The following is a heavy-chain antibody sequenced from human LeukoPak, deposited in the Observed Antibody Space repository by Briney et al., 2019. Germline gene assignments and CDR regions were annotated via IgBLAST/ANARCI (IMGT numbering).Heavy chain of an antibody. V-gene: IGHV3-23*01. Sequence: PGGSLRLSCAASGFTFSSYAMSWVRQAPGKGLEWVSAISGSGGSTYYADSVKGRFTISRDNSKNTLYLQMNSLRAEDTAVYYCAAHPGYSGGWYYYWGQGTLVTVSS. CDR1: GFTFSSYA. D-gene: IGHD6-19*01. CDR3: AAHPGYSGGWYYY. CDR2: ISGSGGST. J-gene: IGHJ4*02.